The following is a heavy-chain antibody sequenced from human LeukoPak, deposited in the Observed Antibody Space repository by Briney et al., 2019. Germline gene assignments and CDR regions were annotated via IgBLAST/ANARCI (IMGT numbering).Heavy chain of an antibody. J-gene: IGHJ3*02. CDR1: GGSISNISYY. Sequence: KPSETLSLTCTVSGGSISNISYYWGWIRQPPGKGLEWIGSIYYSGSTYYNPSLKSRVTISLDTSKNQFSLKLSSVTAADTAVYYCARDNFGSSANAFDIWGQGTMVTVSS. D-gene: IGHD3-16*01. CDR2: IYYSGST. V-gene: IGHV4-39*07. CDR3: ARDNFGSSANAFDI.